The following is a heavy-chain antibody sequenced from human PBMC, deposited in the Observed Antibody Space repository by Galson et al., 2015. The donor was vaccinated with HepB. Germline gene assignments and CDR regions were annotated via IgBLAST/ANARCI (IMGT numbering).Heavy chain of an antibody. Sequence: SVKVSCKVSGYTLTELSMHWVRQAPGKGLEWMGGFDPEDGETIYAQKFQGRVTMTEDTSTDTAYMELSSLRSEDTAVYYCATENPEKYCGGDCYSGAFDIWGQGTMVTVSS. J-gene: IGHJ3*02. CDR3: ATENPEKYCGGDCYSGAFDI. CDR1: GYTLTELS. D-gene: IGHD2-21*02. V-gene: IGHV1-24*01. CDR2: FDPEDGET.